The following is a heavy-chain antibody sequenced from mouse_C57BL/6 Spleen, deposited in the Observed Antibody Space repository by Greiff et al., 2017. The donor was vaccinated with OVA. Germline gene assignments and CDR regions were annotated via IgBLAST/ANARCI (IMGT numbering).Heavy chain of an antibody. CDR3: ARGFTTVVPYAMDY. CDR2: IYPRSGNT. V-gene: IGHV1-81*01. J-gene: IGHJ4*01. CDR1: GYTFTSYG. D-gene: IGHD1-1*01. Sequence: QVQLQQSGAELARPGASVKLSCKASGYTFTSYGISWVKQRTGQGLEWIGEIYPRSGNTYYNEKFKGKATLTADKSSSTAYMELRSLTSEDSAVYFCARGFTTVVPYAMDYWGQGTSVTVSS.